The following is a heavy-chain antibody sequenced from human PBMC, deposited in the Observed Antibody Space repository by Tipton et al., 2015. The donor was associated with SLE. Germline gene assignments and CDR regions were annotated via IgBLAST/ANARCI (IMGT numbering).Heavy chain of an antibody. CDR1: GGSVSSNNYY. CDR3: ARDVEDLRSSPPAHGFDI. Sequence: LRLSCTVSGGSVSSNNYYWGWIRQPPGKGLEWIGDVYYSGSSFYNPSLKSQVTISVDTSKNQLSLKLNSVTAADTAVYYCARDVEDLRSSPPAHGFDIWGQGTMVTVSS. V-gene: IGHV4-39*07. CDR2: VYYSGSS. J-gene: IGHJ3*02. D-gene: IGHD4-17*01.